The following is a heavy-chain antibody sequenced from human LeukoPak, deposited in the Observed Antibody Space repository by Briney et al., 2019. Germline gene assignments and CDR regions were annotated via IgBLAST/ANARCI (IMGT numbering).Heavy chain of an antibody. V-gene: IGHV3-74*01. CDR2: INSDGSST. CDR1: GFXFSSYW. J-gene: IGHJ4*02. D-gene: IGHD3-22*01. CDR3: ARQYSYDSSGYYPWDY. Sequence: GGSLRLSCAASGFXFSSYWIHWVRQAPGKGLVWLSRINSDGSSTTYADSVKGRFTISRDNAENTLYLQMNSLRAEDTAMYYCARQYSYDSSGYYPWDYWGQGTLVTVSS.